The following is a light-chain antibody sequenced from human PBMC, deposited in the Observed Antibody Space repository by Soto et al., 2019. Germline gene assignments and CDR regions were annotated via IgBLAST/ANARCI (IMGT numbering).Light chain of an antibody. J-gene: IGLJ3*02. Sequence: QSVLTQPPSASGSPGQSVTISCTGTSSDVGGYNYVSWYQHHPGKAPRLVIYEVSKRPSGVPDRFSGSKSGNTASLTVSGLQAEDEADYYCSSYAGSNIGVLGGGTKLTVL. CDR2: EVS. CDR1: SSDVGGYNY. CDR3: SSYAGSNIGV. V-gene: IGLV2-8*01.